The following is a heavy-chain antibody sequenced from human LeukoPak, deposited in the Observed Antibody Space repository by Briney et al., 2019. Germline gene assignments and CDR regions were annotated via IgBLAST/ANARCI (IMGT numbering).Heavy chain of an antibody. V-gene: IGHV4-38-2*01. J-gene: IGHJ4*02. D-gene: IGHD4-11*01. Sequence: SETLSLTCAVSGYSISSGYYWGWSRQPPGKGVEGIGSIYHSGSTYYKPSLKSGVTISVDTSKNQFSLKLSSVTAADTAVYYCARYYSNYRYFDYWGQGTLVTVSS. CDR3: ARYYSNYRYFDY. CDR2: IYHSGST. CDR1: GYSISSGYY.